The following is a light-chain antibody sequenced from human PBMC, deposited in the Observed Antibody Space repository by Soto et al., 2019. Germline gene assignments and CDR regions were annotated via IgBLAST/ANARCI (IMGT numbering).Light chain of an antibody. V-gene: IGLV3-25*02. J-gene: IGLJ2*01. CDR3: QSADSSGNYVV. CDR2: KDS. CDR1: ALPKQY. Sequence: SYELTQPPSVSVSPGQTARITCSGDALPKQYAYWYHQKSGQAPVVVICKDSERSSGIPERFSGSSSGTAVTLTISGVQAEDEADYYCQSADSSGNYVVFGGGTKLTVL.